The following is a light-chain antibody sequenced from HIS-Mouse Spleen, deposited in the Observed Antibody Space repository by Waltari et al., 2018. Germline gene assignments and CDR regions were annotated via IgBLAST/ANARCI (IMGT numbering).Light chain of an antibody. CDR3: YSTDSSGNHRV. J-gene: IGLJ2*01. CDR2: EDS. Sequence: SYELTQPPSVSVSPGQTARITCSGDALPKKYAYWYQQKSGQAPVLVIYEDSKRPSGSPGGFSGSSSWTMATLTISGAQVEDEADYYCYSTDSSGNHRVFGGGTKLTVL. CDR1: ALPKKY. V-gene: IGLV3-10*01.